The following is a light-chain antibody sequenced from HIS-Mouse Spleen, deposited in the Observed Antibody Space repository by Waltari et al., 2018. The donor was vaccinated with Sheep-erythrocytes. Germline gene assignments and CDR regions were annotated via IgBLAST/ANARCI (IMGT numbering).Light chain of an antibody. CDR1: KLGDKY. CDR2: PVR. Sequence: SYELTQPPSVSVSPGQTASITCSGDKLGDKYACWYQQKPGQSPVLVIDPVRQRPSGIPERFSGSNSGNTATLTISGTQAMDEADYYCQAWDSSTVVFGGGTKLTVL. V-gene: IGLV3-1*01. CDR3: QAWDSSTVV. J-gene: IGLJ2*01.